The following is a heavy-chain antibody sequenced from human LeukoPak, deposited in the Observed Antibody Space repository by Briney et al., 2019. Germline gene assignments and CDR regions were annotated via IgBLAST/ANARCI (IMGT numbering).Heavy chain of an antibody. CDR3: ARLGYSYGYGY. CDR1: GGSFSGYY. Sequence: SETLSLTCAVYGGSFSGYYWSWIRQPPGKGLEWIGEINHSGSTNYNPSLKSRVTISVDTSKNQFSLKLSSVTAADTAVYYCARLGYSYGYGYWGQGTLVTASS. D-gene: IGHD5-18*01. J-gene: IGHJ4*02. V-gene: IGHV4-34*01. CDR2: INHSGST.